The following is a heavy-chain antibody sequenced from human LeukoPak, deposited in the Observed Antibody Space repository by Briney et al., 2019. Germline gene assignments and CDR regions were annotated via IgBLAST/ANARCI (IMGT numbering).Heavy chain of an antibody. D-gene: IGHD3-3*01. CDR3: ARYDYDFWSGHNWFDP. CDR1: GGSFSGYY. Sequence: PSETLSLTCAVYGGSFSGYYWSWIRQPPGKGLEWIGEINHSGSTNYNPSLKSRVTISVDTSKNQFSLKLSSVTAADTAVYYCARYDYDFWSGHNWFDPWGQGTLVTVSS. J-gene: IGHJ5*02. CDR2: INHSGST. V-gene: IGHV4-34*01.